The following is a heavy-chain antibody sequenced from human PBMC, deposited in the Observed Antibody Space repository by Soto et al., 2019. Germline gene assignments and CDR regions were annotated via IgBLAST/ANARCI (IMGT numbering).Heavy chain of an antibody. CDR1: GFSLSTSGEG. J-gene: IGHJ4*02. D-gene: IGHD4-17*01. CDR3: AHTTTVTTFDY. Sequence: QITLRESGPTRVKPTQTLTLTCTFSGFSLSTSGEGVGWIRQPPGKALEWLALIYWDDDKRYSPSLKSRLTITKYTSKNQVVLTMTNMDPVDTATYYGAHTTTVTTFDYWGLGTLVTVSS. CDR2: IYWDDDK. V-gene: IGHV2-5*02.